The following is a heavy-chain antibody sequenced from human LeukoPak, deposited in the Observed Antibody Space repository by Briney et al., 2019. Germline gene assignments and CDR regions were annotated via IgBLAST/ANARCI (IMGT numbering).Heavy chain of an antibody. J-gene: IGHJ3*02. Sequence: PSETLSLTCTVSGDSISSYYWSWIRQPPGKGLEWIGYIYYSGGTDYNPSLKSRVTISVDTSKNQFSLKLRSVTAADTAVYYCARSRATYAFDIWGQGTMVTVSS. D-gene: IGHD5-12*01. CDR3: ARSRATYAFDI. CDR2: IYYSGGT. CDR1: GDSISSYY. V-gene: IGHV4-59*08.